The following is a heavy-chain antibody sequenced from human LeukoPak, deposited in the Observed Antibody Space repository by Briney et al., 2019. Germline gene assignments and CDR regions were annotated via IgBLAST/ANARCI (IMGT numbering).Heavy chain of an antibody. CDR2: ISGSGDNT. CDR1: GFTFSSYA. Sequence: GSLRLSCAASGFTFSSYAMSWVRQAPGKGLEWVSGISGSGDNTYYADSVKGRFTISRDNSKNTLYVQVNSLGTEDTAAYYCAKGSYYDSSGSFYFDYWGQGTLVTVSS. J-gene: IGHJ4*02. V-gene: IGHV3-23*01. CDR3: AKGSYYDSSGSFYFDY. D-gene: IGHD3-22*01.